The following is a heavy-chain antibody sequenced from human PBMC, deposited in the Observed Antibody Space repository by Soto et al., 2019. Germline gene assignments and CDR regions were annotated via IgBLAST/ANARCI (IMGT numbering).Heavy chain of an antibody. CDR1: GYSFRTHG. CDR3: ARDLGYCNSSGCFRNWFDP. Sequence: QVQLVQSGAEVKTPGASVKVSCRASGYSFRTHGISWVRQAPGQGLEWMGWISTYDDKTNFPHKFQGRITMTTDTSTCTAYMELRCLRSDDTAVYFCARDLGYCNSSGCFRNWFDPWGQGTLVTVSS. V-gene: IGHV1-18*01. D-gene: IGHD2-15*01. CDR2: ISTYDDKT. J-gene: IGHJ5*02.